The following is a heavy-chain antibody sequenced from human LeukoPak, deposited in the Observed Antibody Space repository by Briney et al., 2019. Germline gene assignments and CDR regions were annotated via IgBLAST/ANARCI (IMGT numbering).Heavy chain of an antibody. D-gene: IGHD3-3*01. CDR3: ARRKNTIFGVVTYYFDY. V-gene: IGHV3-7*01. CDR1: GFTFSSYW. CDR2: IKQDESEK. Sequence: PGGSLRLSCAASGFTFSSYWMSWVRQTPGMGLEWVTNIKQDESEKYYMDSVKGRFIISRDNAKNSLYLQMNSLRAEDTAVYYCARRKNTIFGVVTYYFDYWGQGTLVTVS. J-gene: IGHJ4*02.